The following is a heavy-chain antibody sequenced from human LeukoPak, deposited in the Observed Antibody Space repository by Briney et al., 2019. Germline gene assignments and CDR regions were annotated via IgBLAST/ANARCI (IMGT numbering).Heavy chain of an antibody. Sequence: SETLSLTCTVSGGSISSYYWSWIRQPPGKGLEWIGYIYYSGSTNYNPSLKSRVTIPVDTSKNQFALKLSSVTAADTAVYYCAREGTAMVGDAFDIWGQGTMVTVSS. CDR3: AREGTAMVGDAFDI. V-gene: IGHV4-59*01. J-gene: IGHJ3*02. CDR2: IYYSGST. D-gene: IGHD5-18*01. CDR1: GGSISSYY.